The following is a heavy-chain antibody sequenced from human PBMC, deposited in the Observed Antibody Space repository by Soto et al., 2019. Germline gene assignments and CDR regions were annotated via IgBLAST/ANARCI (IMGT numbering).Heavy chain of an antibody. V-gene: IGHV3-7*01. CDR2: INQDGSQT. CDR1: GFPFSSSW. CDR3: SWSLNY. J-gene: IGHJ4*02. D-gene: IGHD3-3*01. Sequence: SGGSLRLSCAASGFPFSSSWMDWVRQAPGKGLEWVANINQDGSQTYYVDPVEGRFTVSRDNAENSLYLQMDSLRVEDTAVYYCSWSLNYWGLGTLVTVSS.